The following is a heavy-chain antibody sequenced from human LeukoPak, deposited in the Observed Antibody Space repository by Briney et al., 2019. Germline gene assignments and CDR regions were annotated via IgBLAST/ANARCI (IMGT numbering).Heavy chain of an antibody. Sequence: SVKVSCKASGGPFSSYTINWVRLVPGQGLEWMGRIFPIIDMANYAQKFHGRVTIIADKSTNTAYMELSSLRPEDTAVYYCARGRGEMDTIKGCAFDIWGQGTMVTVSS. J-gene: IGHJ3*02. V-gene: IGHV1-69*02. CDR2: IFPIIDMA. CDR3: ARGRGEMDTIKGCAFDI. D-gene: IGHD5-24*01. CDR1: GGPFSSYT.